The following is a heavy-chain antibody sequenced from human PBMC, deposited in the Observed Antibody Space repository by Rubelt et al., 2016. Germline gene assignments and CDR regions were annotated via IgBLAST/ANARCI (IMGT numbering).Heavy chain of an antibody. D-gene: IGHD3-22*01. V-gene: IGHV5-51*01. CDR1: GYSFTSYW. CDR2: IYPGDSDT. Sequence: EVQLVQSGAEVKKPGESLKISCKGSGYSFTSYWIGWVRQMPGKGLEWMGIIYPGDSDTRYSPSFQGQVTISADKSISTAYLQSCSRKASDTAMYYCARPYFYDSSGFHFDYWGQGSLVTVSA. J-gene: IGHJ4*02. CDR3: ARPYFYDSSGFHFDY.